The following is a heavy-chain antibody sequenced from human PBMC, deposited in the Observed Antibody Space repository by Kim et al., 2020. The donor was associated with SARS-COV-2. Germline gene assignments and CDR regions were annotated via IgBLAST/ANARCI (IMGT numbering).Heavy chain of an antibody. CDR1: GGSFTGYY. Sequence: SETLSLTCAVYGGSFTGYYWSWIRQAPGKGLEWIGEVNYSGSTNYNPSLKSRLTMSVDTSKNQFSLKLTSLTAADTAVYYCARGYNFNPVFWGQGSLVT. J-gene: IGHJ1*01. CDR3: ARGYNFNPVF. CDR2: VNYSGST. V-gene: IGHV4-34*01. D-gene: IGHD1-20*01.